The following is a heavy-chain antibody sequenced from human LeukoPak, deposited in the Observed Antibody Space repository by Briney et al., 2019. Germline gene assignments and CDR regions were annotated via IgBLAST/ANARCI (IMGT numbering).Heavy chain of an antibody. D-gene: IGHD3-10*01. CDR1: GFTFRSHG. CDR2: ISYDGSDK. J-gene: IGHJ4*02. CDR3: AKDRSRENYYGSGSSPPDY. Sequence: GGSVRLSCAASGFTFRSHGMHWVRQAPGKGLEWVAVISYDGSDKYYADSVKGRFTISRDNSKNTLYLQMNSLRAEDTAVYYCAKDRSRENYYGSGSSPPDYWGQGTLVTVSS. V-gene: IGHV3-30*18.